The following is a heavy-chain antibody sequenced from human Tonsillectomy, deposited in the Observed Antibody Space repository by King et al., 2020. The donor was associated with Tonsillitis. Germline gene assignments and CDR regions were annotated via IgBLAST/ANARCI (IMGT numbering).Heavy chain of an antibody. D-gene: IGHD3-3*01. CDR3: ARDGPHYDIDY. CDR1: GFSFSAYG. CDR2: ISPDGSNE. J-gene: IGHJ4*02. V-gene: IGHV3-33*05. Sequence: VQLVESGGGVVQPGKSLRLSCAASGFSFSAYGLHWVRQAPGKGLEWVTFISPDGSNEFYADSVKGRFTISRDSSKNTLYLQMNSLRVEDTAVYYCARDGPHYDIDYWGQGTLVTVSS.